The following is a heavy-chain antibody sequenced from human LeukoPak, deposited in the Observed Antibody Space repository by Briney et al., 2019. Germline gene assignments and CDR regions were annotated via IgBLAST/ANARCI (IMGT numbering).Heavy chain of an antibody. V-gene: IGHV3-23*01. CDR2: IRGSGDIT. Sequence: GGSLRLSCAASGFTFSSYGMSWVRQAPGKGLEWVSGIRGSGDITFYADSVKGRFTISRDNSKNTLYLQMNSLRAEDTAVYYCAKLTYGSGTYGAFDYWGQGTLVAVST. J-gene: IGHJ4*02. D-gene: IGHD3-10*01. CDR1: GFTFSSYG. CDR3: AKLTYGSGTYGAFDY.